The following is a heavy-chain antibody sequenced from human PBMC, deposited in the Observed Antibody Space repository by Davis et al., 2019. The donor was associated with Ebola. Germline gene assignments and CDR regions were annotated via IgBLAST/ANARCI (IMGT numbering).Heavy chain of an antibody. Sequence: GESLKISCAASGFTFSSYGMHWVRQAPGKGLEWVAVIWYDGSNKYYADSVKGRFTISRDNSKNTLYLQMNSLRAEDTAVYYCAKSAIYYYGMDVWGQGTTVTVSS. CDR3: AKSAIYYYGMDV. CDR2: IWYDGSNK. J-gene: IGHJ6*02. V-gene: IGHV3-33*06. CDR1: GFTFSSYG.